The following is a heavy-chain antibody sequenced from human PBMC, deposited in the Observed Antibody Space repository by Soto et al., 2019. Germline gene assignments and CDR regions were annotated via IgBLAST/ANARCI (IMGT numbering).Heavy chain of an antibody. CDR3: AKDHCSSTSCQFDY. CDR1: GFTFDDYA. J-gene: IGHJ4*02. D-gene: IGHD2-2*01. Sequence: EVQLVESGGGLVQPGRSLRLSCAASGFTFDDYAMHWVRQAPGKGLEWVSGISWNSGSIGYADSVKGRFTISRDNAKNSLYLQMNSLRAEDTALYYCAKDHCSSTSCQFDYWGQGTLVTVSS. V-gene: IGHV3-9*01. CDR2: ISWNSGSI.